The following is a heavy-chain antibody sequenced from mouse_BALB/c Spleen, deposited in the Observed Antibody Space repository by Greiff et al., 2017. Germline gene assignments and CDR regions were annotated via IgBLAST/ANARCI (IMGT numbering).Heavy chain of an antibody. J-gene: IGHJ2*01. CDR2: IYPGDGDT. V-gene: IGHV1-82*01. Sequence: QVQLQQSGPELVKPGASVKISCKASGYAFSSSWMNWVKQRPGQGLEWIGRIYPGDGDTNYNEKFKGKATFTADTSSNTAYMQLSSLTSEDSAVYYCARRWLLLDYWGQGTTLTVSS. CDR1: GYAFSSSW. D-gene: IGHD2-3*01. CDR3: ARRWLLLDY.